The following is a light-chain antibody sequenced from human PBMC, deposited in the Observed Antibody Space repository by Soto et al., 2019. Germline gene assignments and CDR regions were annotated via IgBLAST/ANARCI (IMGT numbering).Light chain of an antibody. V-gene: IGKV1-27*01. Sequence: DIQMNISPSSLSASVGDRVTITCRASQGITNYLAWYQQKPGKVPKLLIYAASTLQSGVPSRFSGSGSGTDFTLTISSLQPEDVAPYCCQVYTILPHTFGGGTKVDIK. J-gene: IGKJ4*01. CDR3: QVYTILPHT. CDR1: QGITNY. CDR2: AAS.